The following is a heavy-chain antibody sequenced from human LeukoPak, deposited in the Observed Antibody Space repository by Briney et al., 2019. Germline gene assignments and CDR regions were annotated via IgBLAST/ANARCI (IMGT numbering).Heavy chain of an antibody. Sequence: ASVEVSCKASGYTFTGYYMHWVRQAPGQGLEWMGIINPSGGSTSYAQKFQGRVTMTRDTSTSTVYMELSSLRSEDTAVYYCARESGFGELFPYAFDIWGQGTVVTVSS. J-gene: IGHJ3*02. CDR2: INPSGGST. CDR1: GYTFTGYY. D-gene: IGHD3-10*01. V-gene: IGHV1-46*01. CDR3: ARESGFGELFPYAFDI.